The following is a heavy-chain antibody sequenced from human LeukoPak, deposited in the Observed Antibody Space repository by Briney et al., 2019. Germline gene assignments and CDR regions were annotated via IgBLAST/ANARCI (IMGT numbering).Heavy chain of an antibody. D-gene: IGHD3-10*01. CDR2: IYHSGST. CDR3: ASLLPGSGSYQGYMDV. CDR1: GYSISSGYY. Sequence: SETLSLTCTVSGYSISSGYYWGWIRQPPGKGLEWIGSIYHSGSTYYNPSLKSRVTISVDTSKNQFFLKLNSVTAADTAVYYCASLLPGSGSYQGYMDVWGKGTTVTVSS. J-gene: IGHJ6*03. V-gene: IGHV4-38-2*02.